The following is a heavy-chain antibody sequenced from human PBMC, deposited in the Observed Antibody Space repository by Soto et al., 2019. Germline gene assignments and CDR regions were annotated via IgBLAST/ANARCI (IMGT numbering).Heavy chain of an antibody. V-gene: IGHV1-69*13. Sequence: GASVKGSCKASRGTFSSYAISWGRQAPGQGLEWMEGIIPIFGTANYAQKFQGRVTITADESTSTAYMELSSLRSEDTAVYYCARAKSGYYTPYFDYWGQGTLVTVSS. CDR1: RGTFSSYA. CDR3: ARAKSGYYTPYFDY. CDR2: IIPIFGTA. J-gene: IGHJ4*02. D-gene: IGHD3-3*01.